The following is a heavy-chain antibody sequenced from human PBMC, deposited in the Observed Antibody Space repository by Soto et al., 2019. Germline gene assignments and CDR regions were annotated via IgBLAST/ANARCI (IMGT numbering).Heavy chain of an antibody. V-gene: IGHV4-30-4*01. CDR2: IYYSGST. D-gene: IGHD3-3*01. CDR3: AREKGYYDFWSGYFFPSETDY. J-gene: IGHJ4*02. Sequence: SETLSLTCTVSGGSISSGDYYWSWIRQPPGKGLEWIGYIYYSGSTYYNPSLKSRVTISVDTSKNQFSLKLSSVTAADTAVYYCAREKGYYDFWSGYFFPSETDYWGQGTLVTVSS. CDR1: GGSISSGDYY.